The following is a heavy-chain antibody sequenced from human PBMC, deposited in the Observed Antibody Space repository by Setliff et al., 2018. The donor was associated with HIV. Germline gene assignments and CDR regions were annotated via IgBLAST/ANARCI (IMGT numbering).Heavy chain of an antibody. Sequence: PGGSLRLSCAASAFTFSSYSMNWVRQAPGKGLEWVSFIGSSSSYIYYADSVKGRFTISRDNAKNSLYLQMNSLRAEDTAVYYCARESAMYYYDSSGYYYDAFDIWGQGTMVTVSS. CDR1: AFTFSSYS. D-gene: IGHD3-22*01. J-gene: IGHJ3*02. V-gene: IGHV3-21*01. CDR3: ARESAMYYYDSSGYYYDAFDI. CDR2: IGSSSSYI.